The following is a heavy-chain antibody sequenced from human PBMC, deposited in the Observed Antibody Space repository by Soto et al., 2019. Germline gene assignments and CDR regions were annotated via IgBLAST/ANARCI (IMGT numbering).Heavy chain of an antibody. Sequence: QLQLQESGPGLVKPSETLSLTCTVSGGSISSSSYYWGWIRQPPGKGLEWIGSIYYSGSTYYNPSLKSRVTISVDTSKNQFSLKLSSVTAADTAVYYCARNVEVRGVIFPWGQGTLVTVSS. CDR3: ARNVEVRGVIFP. CDR2: IYYSGST. CDR1: GGSISSSSYY. D-gene: IGHD3-10*01. J-gene: IGHJ5*02. V-gene: IGHV4-39*01.